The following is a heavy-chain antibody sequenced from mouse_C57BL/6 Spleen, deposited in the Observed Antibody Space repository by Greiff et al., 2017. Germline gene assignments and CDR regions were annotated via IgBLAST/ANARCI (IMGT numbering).Heavy chain of an antibody. Sequence: VKLMESGAELVKPGASVKISCKASGYAFSSYWMNWVKQRPGKGLEWIGQIYPGDGDTNYNGKFKGKATLTADKSSSTAYMQLSRLTSEDSAVYFCARSYYDYDGGNAMDYWGQGTSVTVSS. V-gene: IGHV1-80*01. CDR3: ARSYYDYDGGNAMDY. D-gene: IGHD2-4*01. J-gene: IGHJ4*01. CDR2: IYPGDGDT. CDR1: GYAFSSYW.